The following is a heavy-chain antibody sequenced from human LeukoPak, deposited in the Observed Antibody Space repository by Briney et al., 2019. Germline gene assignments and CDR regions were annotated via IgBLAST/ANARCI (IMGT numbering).Heavy chain of an antibody. V-gene: IGHV4-34*01. CDR3: ARNPSHYSSVDY. CDR1: GGSFSGYY. Sequence: SETLSLTCAVYGGSFSGYYWSWIRQPPGKGLEWIGEINHSGSTNYNPSLKSRVTISVDTSKNQFSLKLSSVTAADTAVYYCARNPSHYSSVDYWGQGTLVTVSS. D-gene: IGHD4-11*01. CDR2: INHSGST. J-gene: IGHJ4*02.